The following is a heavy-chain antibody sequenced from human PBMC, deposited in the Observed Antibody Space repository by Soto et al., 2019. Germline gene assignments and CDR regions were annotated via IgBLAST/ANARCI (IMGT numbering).Heavy chain of an antibody. CDR3: ARDLGYYDSSGYYYYGMDV. CDR1: GYTFTSYG. J-gene: IGHJ6*02. V-gene: IGHV1-18*01. Sequence: ASVKVSCKASGYTFTSYGISWVRQAPGQGLEWMGWISAYNGNTNYAQKLQGRVTMTTDTSTSTAYMELRSLRSDDTAVYYCARDLGYYDSSGYYYYGMDVWGQGTTVTVSS. CDR2: ISAYNGNT. D-gene: IGHD3-22*01.